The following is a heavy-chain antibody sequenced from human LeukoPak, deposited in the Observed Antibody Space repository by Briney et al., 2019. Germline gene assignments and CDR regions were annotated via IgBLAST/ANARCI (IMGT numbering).Heavy chain of an antibody. CDR2: ISGSGGST. J-gene: IGHJ4*02. Sequence: GGFVRLSCAASGFTFSSYAMSWDRQAPGKGLEWVSAISGSGGSTYYADSVKGRFTISRDNSKNTLYLQMNSLRAEDTAVYYCAKRNSRYQLEYWGQETMATVSS. CDR1: GFTFSSYA. CDR3: AKRNSRYQLEY. D-gene: IGHD2-2*01. V-gene: IGHV3-23*01.